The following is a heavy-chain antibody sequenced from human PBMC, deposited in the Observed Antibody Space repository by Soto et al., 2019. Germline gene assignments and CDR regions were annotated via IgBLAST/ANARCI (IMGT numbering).Heavy chain of an antibody. Sequence: CTVSGGSISSGGYYWSWIRQHPGKGLEWIGYIYYSGSTYYNPSLKSRVTISVDTSKNQFSLKLSSVTAADTAVYYCARDLNYYGSGSSRRGFDPWGQGTLVTVSS. V-gene: IGHV4-31*03. D-gene: IGHD3-10*01. J-gene: IGHJ5*02. CDR1: GGSISSGGYY. CDR2: IYYSGST. CDR3: ARDLNYYGSGSSRRGFDP.